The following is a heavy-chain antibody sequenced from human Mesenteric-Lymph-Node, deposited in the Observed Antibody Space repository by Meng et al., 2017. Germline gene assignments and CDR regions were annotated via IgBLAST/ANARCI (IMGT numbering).Heavy chain of an antibody. V-gene: IGHV3-23*01. CDR2: ISGSGDET. Sequence: GESLKISCAASGFTFSSYAMSWVRRAPGKGLEWISVISGSGDETYYADSVKGRFTISRDNAKNSLYLQMNSLRAEDTAVYYCATTFYDAPYYFDYWGQGTLVTVSS. J-gene: IGHJ4*02. CDR3: ATTFYDAPYYFDY. D-gene: IGHD2/OR15-2a*01. CDR1: GFTFSSYA.